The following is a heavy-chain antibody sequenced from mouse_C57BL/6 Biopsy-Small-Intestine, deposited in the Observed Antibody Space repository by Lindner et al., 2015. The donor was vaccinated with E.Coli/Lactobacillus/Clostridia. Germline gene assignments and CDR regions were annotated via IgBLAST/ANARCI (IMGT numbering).Heavy chain of an antibody. CDR2: ISYSGST. D-gene: IGHD1-1*01. CDR3: ARYSRYGSSPLYWYFDV. Sequence: VQLQGSGPGLAKPSQTLSLTCSVTGYSITSDYWNWIRKFPGNKLEYMGYISYSGSTYYNPSLKSRISITRDTSKNQYYLQLNSVTTEDTATYYCARYSRYGSSPLYWYFDVWGTGTTVTVSS. J-gene: IGHJ1*03. V-gene: IGHV3-8*01. CDR1: GYSITSDY.